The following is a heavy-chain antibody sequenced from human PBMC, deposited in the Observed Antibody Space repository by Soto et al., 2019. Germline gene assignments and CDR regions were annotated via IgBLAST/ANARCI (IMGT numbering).Heavy chain of an antibody. CDR3: ARDHTIFGVNYYYMDV. V-gene: IGHV3-7*01. J-gene: IGHJ6*03. D-gene: IGHD3-3*01. CDR1: GFTFSSYW. Sequence: GGSLRLSCAASGFTFSSYWMSWVRQAPGKGLEWVANIKQDGSEKYYVDSVKGRFTISRDNAKNSLYLQMNSLRAEDTAVYYCARDHTIFGVNYYYMDVWGKGTTVTVSS. CDR2: IKQDGSEK.